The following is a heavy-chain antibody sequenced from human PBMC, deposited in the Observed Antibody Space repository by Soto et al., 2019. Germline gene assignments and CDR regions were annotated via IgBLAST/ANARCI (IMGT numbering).Heavy chain of an antibody. Sequence: EVQLLESGGGLVQPGGSLRLSCAASGFTFSSYAMSWVRQAPGKGLEWVSAISGSGGSTYYADSVKGRFTISRDNSKNTLYLQMNSLRAEDTAVYYCAKSTDTVVTAGEYFQHWGQGTLVTVSS. CDR3: AKSTDTVVTAGEYFQH. CDR2: ISGSGGST. CDR1: GFTFSSYA. V-gene: IGHV3-23*01. J-gene: IGHJ1*01. D-gene: IGHD2-15*01.